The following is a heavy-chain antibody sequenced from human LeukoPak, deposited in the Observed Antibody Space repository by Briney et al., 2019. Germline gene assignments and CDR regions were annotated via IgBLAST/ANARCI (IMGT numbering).Heavy chain of an antibody. CDR2: IYYSGST. J-gene: IGHJ4*02. CDR1: GASISPYY. Sequence: SETLSLTCTVSGASISPYYWSWIRQPPGRGLEYIGYIYYSGSTNYNPSLKSRVTISVDTSANQFSPKLSSVTAADTAVYYCARGTKTGNTGYDWDYWGQGSVVTVSS. V-gene: IGHV4-59*01. CDR3: ARGTKTGNTGYDWDY. D-gene: IGHD5-12*01.